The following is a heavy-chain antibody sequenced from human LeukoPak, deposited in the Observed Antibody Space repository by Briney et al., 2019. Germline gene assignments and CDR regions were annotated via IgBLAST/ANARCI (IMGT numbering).Heavy chain of an antibody. J-gene: IGHJ4*02. V-gene: IGHV3-21*01. CDR1: GFTFSSYS. CDR2: ITYSSRYI. CDR3: ARLRG. Sequence: GGSLRLSCAASGFTFSSYSMNWVRQAPGKGLEWVSFITYSSRYIYYADSVKGRFTISRDNAKNSLYLQMNSLRAEDTAVYYCARLRGWGQGTLVTVSS.